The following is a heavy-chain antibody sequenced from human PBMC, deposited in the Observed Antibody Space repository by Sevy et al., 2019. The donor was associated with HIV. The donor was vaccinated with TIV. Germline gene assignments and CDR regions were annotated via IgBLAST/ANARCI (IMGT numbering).Heavy chain of an antibody. CDR2: MNPNSGNT. J-gene: IGHJ4*02. CDR3: TRRGDFDRLGGGY. Sequence: ASVKVSCKASGYTFNNYDINWVRQATGQGLEWMGWMNPNSGNTGYAQKFQGRVTMTRDTSISTAYMELTSLRSEDTAVYFCTRRGDFDRLGGGYWGQGTLVTVSS. D-gene: IGHD2-21*02. CDR1: GYTFNNYD. V-gene: IGHV1-8*01.